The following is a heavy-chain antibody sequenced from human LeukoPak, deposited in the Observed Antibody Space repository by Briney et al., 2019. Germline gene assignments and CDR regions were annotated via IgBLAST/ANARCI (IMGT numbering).Heavy chain of an antibody. D-gene: IGHD5/OR15-5a*01. V-gene: IGHV5-51*01. CDR3: ARRRDIVSTATGTSGPTDY. CDR2: IYPGDSDT. J-gene: IGHJ4*02. CDR1: GYSFTTYW. Sequence: GESLKISCKGSGYSFTTYWIGWVRQMPGTGLEWMGIIYPGDSDTRYSPSFQGQVTISANKSITTAYLQWSSLKASDTAMYYCARRRDIVSTATGTSGPTDYWGQGTLVTVSS.